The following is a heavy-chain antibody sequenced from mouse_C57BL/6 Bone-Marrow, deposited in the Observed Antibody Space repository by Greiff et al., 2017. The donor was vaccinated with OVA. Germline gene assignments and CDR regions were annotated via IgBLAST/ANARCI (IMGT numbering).Heavy chain of an antibody. CDR1: GFTFSDFY. J-gene: IGHJ1*03. Sequence: EVQVVASGGGLVQSGRSLRLSCATSGFTFSDFYMEWVRQAPGKGLEWIAASRNKANDYTTEYSASVKGRFIVSRDTSHSILYLQMNALRAEDTAIYYCARDNWDWYFDVWGTGTTVTVSS. CDR3: ARDNWDWYFDV. D-gene: IGHD4-1*01. CDR2: SRNKANDYTT. V-gene: IGHV7-1*01.